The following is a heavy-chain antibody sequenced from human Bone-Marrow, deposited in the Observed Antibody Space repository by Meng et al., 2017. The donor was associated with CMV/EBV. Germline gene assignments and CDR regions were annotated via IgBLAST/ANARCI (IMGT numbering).Heavy chain of an antibody. CDR3: ARDGLGGAPDY. D-gene: IGHD3-16*01. V-gene: IGHV4-61*01. CDR2: IYYSGST. CDR1: GGSISSSSYY. J-gene: IGHJ4*02. Sequence: SETLSLTCTVSGGSISSSSYYWVWIRQPPGKGLEWIVYIYYSGSTNYNPSLKSRVTISVDTSKNQFSLKLSSVTAADTAVYYCARDGLGGAPDYWGQGTLVTVSS.